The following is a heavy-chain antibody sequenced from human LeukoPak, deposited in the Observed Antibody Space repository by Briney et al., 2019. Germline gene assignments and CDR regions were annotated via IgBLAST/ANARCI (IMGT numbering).Heavy chain of an antibody. D-gene: IGHD3-3*01. CDR2: MSNDGSIK. Sequence: SCKASGYTFTSYYIHWVRQAPGKGLEWVAVMSNDGSIKKYANSVKGRFTISRDNSKNTLYLQMDSLRAEDTAVYYCAREFTIFGVVIQRYDAFDIWGQGTMVTVSS. V-gene: IGHV3-30-3*01. CDR3: AREFTIFGVVIQRYDAFDI. CDR1: GYTFTSYY. J-gene: IGHJ3*02.